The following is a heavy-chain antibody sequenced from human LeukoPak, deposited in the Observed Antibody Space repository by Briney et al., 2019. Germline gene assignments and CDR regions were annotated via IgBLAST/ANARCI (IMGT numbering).Heavy chain of an antibody. Sequence: SETLSLTCTVSGGSISSYYWSWIRQPAGKGLEWIGRIYTSGSTNYNPSLKSRVTMSVDTSKNQSSLKLSSVTAADTAVYYCARDSGILTGYYYYYMDVWGKGTTVTVSS. CDR1: GGSISSYY. J-gene: IGHJ6*03. CDR3: ARDSGILTGYYYYYMDV. D-gene: IGHD3-9*01. CDR2: IYTSGST. V-gene: IGHV4-4*07.